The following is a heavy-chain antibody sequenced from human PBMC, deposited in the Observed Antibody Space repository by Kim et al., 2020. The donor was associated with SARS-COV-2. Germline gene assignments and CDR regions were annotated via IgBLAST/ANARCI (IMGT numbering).Heavy chain of an antibody. D-gene: IGHD1-26*01. CDR1: GFTFPTYS. CDR2: ITSSSGTI. J-gene: IGHJ4*02. CDR3: ARSVGHLDY. Sequence: GGSLRLSCAASGFTFPTYSMNWVRQAPGKGLEWLSYITSSSGTIYYADSVKGRFTISRDNAQNSLFLQMNSLRDEDTAVYYCARSVGHLDYWGQGTLVTVSS. V-gene: IGHV3-48*02.